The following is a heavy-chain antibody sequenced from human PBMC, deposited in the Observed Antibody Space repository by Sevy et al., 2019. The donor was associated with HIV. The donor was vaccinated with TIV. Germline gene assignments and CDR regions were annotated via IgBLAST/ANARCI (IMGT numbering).Heavy chain of an antibody. V-gene: IGHV3-23*01. CDR3: AKGTLVVPAVISYYYAMDV. D-gene: IGHD2-2*01. Sequence: GGSLRLSCAASGFTFSSYGMSWVRQAPGKGLKWVSSISHSGGSTYYADSVKGRFTISRDNSKNTLYLQMNSLRAEDTAVYYCAKGTLVVPAVISYYYAMDVWGQGTTVTVSS. J-gene: IGHJ6*02. CDR2: ISHSGGST. CDR1: GFTFSSYG.